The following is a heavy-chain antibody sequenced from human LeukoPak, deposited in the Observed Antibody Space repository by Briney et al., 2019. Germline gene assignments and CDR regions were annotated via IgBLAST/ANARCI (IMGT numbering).Heavy chain of an antibody. CDR3: ERDRNTDFWSGYYTNYFDD. J-gene: IGHJ4*02. Sequence: GGSLRLSCAASGFTFRTYWMNWVRQAPGKGLEWVASINQDGSENYYVDSVKGRFTISRDNAKNSVYLQMNSLRAEDTAVYFCERDRNTDFWSGYYTNYFDDWGQGTLVTVSS. CDR2: INQDGSEN. CDR1: GFTFRTYW. V-gene: IGHV3-7*01. D-gene: IGHD3-3*01.